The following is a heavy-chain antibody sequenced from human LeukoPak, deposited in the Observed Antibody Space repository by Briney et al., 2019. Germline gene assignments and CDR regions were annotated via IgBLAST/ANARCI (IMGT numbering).Heavy chain of an antibody. CDR2: ISGSGGST. CDR1: GFTFSSYA. Sequence: PGGSLRLSCAASGFTFSSYAMSWFRPAPGKGPEWVSAISGSGGSTYYADSVKGRFTISRDNSKNTLYLQMNSLRAEDTAVYYCAKDPWAIYSDPQVWGQGTLVTVSS. D-gene: IGHD3-3*01. CDR3: AKDPWAIYSDPQV. J-gene: IGHJ4*02. V-gene: IGHV3-23*01.